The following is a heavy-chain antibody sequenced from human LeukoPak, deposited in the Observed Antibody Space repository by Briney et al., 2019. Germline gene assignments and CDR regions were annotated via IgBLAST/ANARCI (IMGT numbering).Heavy chain of an antibody. CDR3: ARDRDRDIIGDGMDV. CDR1: GFTFSNYA. J-gene: IGHJ6*04. Sequence: PGGSLRLSCAASGFTFSNYAMYWVRRAPVKGLEWVAVISYDGNNKHNADSVNARFTISRDNSKNMSYLQVNSLRPKDTAVYFCARDRDRDIIGDGMDVWGKGTTVTVSS. D-gene: IGHD2-15*01. CDR2: ISYDGNNK. V-gene: IGHV3-30*04.